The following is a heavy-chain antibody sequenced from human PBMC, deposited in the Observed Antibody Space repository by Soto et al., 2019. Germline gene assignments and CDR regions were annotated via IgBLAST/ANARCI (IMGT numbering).Heavy chain of an antibody. CDR1: GGSISSSSYY. J-gene: IGHJ4*02. CDR2: IYYSGSA. CDR3: ARHTPAISISDH. Sequence: SETLSLTCTVSGGSISSSSYYWGWIRQPPGKGLEWIGSIYYSGSAYYNPSLKSRVTISVDTSKNRFSLKLSSVTAADTAVYYCARHTPAISISDHWGQGTLVTVSS. V-gene: IGHV4-39*01. D-gene: IGHD2-15*01.